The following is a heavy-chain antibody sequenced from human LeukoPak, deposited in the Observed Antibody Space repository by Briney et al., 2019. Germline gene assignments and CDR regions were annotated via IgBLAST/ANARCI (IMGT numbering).Heavy chain of an antibody. Sequence: ASVKVSCKASGYTFTSYDINWVRQATGQGLEWMGWMNPNSGNTGYAQKFQGRVTMTRNTSISTAYMELSSLRSEDTAVYYCARSDFWSGYYWIRGFDPWGQGTLVTVSS. V-gene: IGHV1-8*01. J-gene: IGHJ5*02. CDR1: GYTFTSYD. D-gene: IGHD3-3*01. CDR2: MNPNSGNT. CDR3: ARSDFWSGYYWIRGFDP.